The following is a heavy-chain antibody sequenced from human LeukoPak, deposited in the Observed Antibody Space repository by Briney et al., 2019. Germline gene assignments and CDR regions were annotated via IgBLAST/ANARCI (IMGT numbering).Heavy chain of an antibody. J-gene: IGHJ4*02. Sequence: GGSLRLSCAASGFTFSSYAMHWVRQAPGKGLEWVAVISYDGSNKYYADSVKGRFTISRDNSKNTLYLQMNSLRAEDTAVYYCARDQGIVVVTAILDYWGQGTLVTVSS. V-gene: IGHV3-30-3*01. D-gene: IGHD2-21*02. CDR3: ARDQGIVVVTAILDY. CDR1: GFTFSSYA. CDR2: ISYDGSNK.